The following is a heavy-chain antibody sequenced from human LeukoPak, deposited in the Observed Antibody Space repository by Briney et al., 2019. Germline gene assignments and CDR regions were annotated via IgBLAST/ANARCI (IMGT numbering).Heavy chain of an antibody. D-gene: IGHD6-19*01. CDR2: ISGSGGST. J-gene: IGHJ6*02. Sequence: GGSLRLSCAASGFTFSSYAMSWVRQAPGKGLEWVSAISGSGGSTYYADSVKGRLTISRDNSKNTLYLQMNSLRAEDTAVYYCAKDRSSSGLYVQVPIYGMDVWGQGTTVTVSS. CDR1: GFTFSSYA. V-gene: IGHV3-23*01. CDR3: AKDRSSSGLYVQVPIYGMDV.